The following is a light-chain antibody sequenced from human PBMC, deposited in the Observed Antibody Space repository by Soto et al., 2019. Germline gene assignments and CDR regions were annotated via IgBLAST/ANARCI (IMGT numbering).Light chain of an antibody. Sequence: DIQMTQSPSTLSASVGDRVTITCRASESISGWLAWYQQKPGKAPKLVLFKASTLESGVPSRYSGSGSGTEFTLSISSLQPDDFATYYCQQYNSYPRTFGQGTKVEI. J-gene: IGKJ1*01. CDR1: ESISGW. CDR3: QQYNSYPRT. V-gene: IGKV1-5*03. CDR2: KAS.